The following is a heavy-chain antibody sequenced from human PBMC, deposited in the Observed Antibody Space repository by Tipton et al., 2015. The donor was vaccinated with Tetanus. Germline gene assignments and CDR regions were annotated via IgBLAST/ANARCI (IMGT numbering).Heavy chain of an antibody. D-gene: IGHD3-10*01. Sequence: TLSLTCAVYGGSFSGYYWSWIRQPPGKGLEWIGEINHSGSTNYNPSLKSRVTISVDTSKNQFSLKLSSVTAADTAVYYCARELRVTMVRGVIITQYYFDYWGQGTLVTVSS. CDR2: INHSGST. J-gene: IGHJ4*02. CDR1: GGSFSGYY. V-gene: IGHV4-34*01. CDR3: ARELRVTMVRGVIITQYYFDY.